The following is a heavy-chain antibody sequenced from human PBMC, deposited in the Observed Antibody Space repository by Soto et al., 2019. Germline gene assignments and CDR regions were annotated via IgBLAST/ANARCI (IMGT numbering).Heavy chain of an antibody. J-gene: IGHJ4*02. CDR2: ISYSGST. V-gene: IGHV4-30-4*01. D-gene: IGHD2-21*02. Sequence: QVQPQESGPGLVKPSQTLSLTCTVSGGSISSGDYYWSWIRQPPGKGLEWIGYISYSGSTYYNPSLKSRVTISVDTSKNQFALKLSSVTAADTAVYYCSQGDNASYFDYWGQGTLVTVSS. CDR3: SQGDNASYFDY. CDR1: GGSISSGDYY.